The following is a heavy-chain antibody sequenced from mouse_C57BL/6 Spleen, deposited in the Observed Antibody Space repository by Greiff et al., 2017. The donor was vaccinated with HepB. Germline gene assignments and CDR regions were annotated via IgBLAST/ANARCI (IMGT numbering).Heavy chain of an antibody. CDR1: GFTFNTYA. D-gene: IGHD1-1*01. J-gene: IGHJ1*03. CDR2: IRSKSSNYAT. V-gene: IGHV10-3*01. CDR3: VRDSVPGYGSSYRYFDV. Sequence: DVMLVESGGGLVQPKGSLKLSCAASGFTFNTYAMHWVRQAPGKGLEWVARIRSKSSNYATYYADSVKDRFTISRDDSQSMLYLQMNNLKTEDTAMYYCVRDSVPGYGSSYRYFDVWGTGTTVTVSS.